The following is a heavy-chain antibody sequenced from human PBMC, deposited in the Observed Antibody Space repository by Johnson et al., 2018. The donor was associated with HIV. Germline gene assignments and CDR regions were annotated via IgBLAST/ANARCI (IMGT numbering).Heavy chain of an antibody. J-gene: IGHJ3*02. CDR1: GFTFSDYY. D-gene: IGHD3-10*01. CDR2: ISNSASNL. V-gene: IGHV3-11*04. CDR3: AREIICRGAFDI. Sequence: QMQLVESGGGLVKPGGSLKLSCATSGFTFSDYYMSWIRQAPGKGLEWLAYISNSASNLYYADSVKGGFTISRDNAKNSLYLQMNSLRAEDTAVYYCAREIICRGAFDIWGQGTMVTVSS.